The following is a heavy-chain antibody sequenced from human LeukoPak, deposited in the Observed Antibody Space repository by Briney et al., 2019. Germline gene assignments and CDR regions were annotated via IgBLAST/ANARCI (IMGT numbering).Heavy chain of an antibody. J-gene: IGHJ4*02. CDR3: AKETFAVDY. CDR1: GASISRYY. V-gene: IGHV4-59*01. CDR2: ISYSGST. Sequence: PSETLSLTCTVSGASISRYYWSWIRQPPGKGLEWIGYISYSGSTNYNPSLKSRVTISVDTSKNQFSLKLSSVTAADTAVYYCAKETFAVDYWGQGTLVTVSS.